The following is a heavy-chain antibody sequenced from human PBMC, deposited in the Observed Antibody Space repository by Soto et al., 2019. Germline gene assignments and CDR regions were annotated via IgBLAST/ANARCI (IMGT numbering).Heavy chain of an antibody. Sequence: PSETLSLTCTVSGGSISSYYWSWIRQPPGKGLEWIGYIYYSGSTNYNPSLKSRVTISVDTSKNQFSLKLSSVTAADTAVYYCARDSMVRGVILGDYYYYGMDVWGQGTTVTVSS. CDR2: IYYSGST. V-gene: IGHV4-59*01. D-gene: IGHD3-10*01. CDR1: GGSISSYY. J-gene: IGHJ6*02. CDR3: ARDSMVRGVILGDYYYYGMDV.